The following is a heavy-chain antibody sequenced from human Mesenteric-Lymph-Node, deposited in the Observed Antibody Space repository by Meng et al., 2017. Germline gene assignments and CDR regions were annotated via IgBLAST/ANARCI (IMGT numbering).Heavy chain of an antibody. D-gene: IGHD3-10*01. CDR2: IIPIFGTA. V-gene: IGHV1-69*05. Sequence: SVKVSCKASGGTFSSYAISWVRQAPGQGLEWMGGIIPIFGTANYAQKFQGRVTMTRNTSISTAYMELSSLRSEDTAVYYCARDRPIIHYYGSGSYYTDWGQGTLVTVSS. CDR1: GGTFSSYA. CDR3: ARDRPIIHYYGSGSYYTD. J-gene: IGHJ4*02.